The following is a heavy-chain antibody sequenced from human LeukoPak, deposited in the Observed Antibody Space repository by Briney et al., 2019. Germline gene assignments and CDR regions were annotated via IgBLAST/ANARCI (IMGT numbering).Heavy chain of an antibody. CDR3: AKAGRLWFGESPFDY. Sequence: PGGSLRLSCAASGFTFSSYNMNWVRQAPGKGLEWVSAISGSGGSTYYADSVKGRFTISRDNSKNTLYLQMNSLRAEDTAVYYCAKAGRLWFGESPFDYWGQGTLVTVSS. J-gene: IGHJ4*02. V-gene: IGHV3-23*01. CDR1: GFTFSSYN. CDR2: ISGSGGST. D-gene: IGHD3-10*01.